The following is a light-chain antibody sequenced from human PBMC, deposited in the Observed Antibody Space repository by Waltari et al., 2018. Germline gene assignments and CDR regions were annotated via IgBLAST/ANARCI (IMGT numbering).Light chain of an antibody. Sequence: EVVMTQYPATLSVSPGGGATLSCRASHGSSTNLAWYQQKPGQAPRLLIYTASTRAAGVPARFSGSGSGTEFTLTISSLQSEDSAVYYCQQYNNWPPLTFGGGTKVEI. CDR1: HGSSTN. V-gene: IGKV3-15*01. CDR3: QQYNNWPPLT. J-gene: IGKJ4*01. CDR2: TAS.